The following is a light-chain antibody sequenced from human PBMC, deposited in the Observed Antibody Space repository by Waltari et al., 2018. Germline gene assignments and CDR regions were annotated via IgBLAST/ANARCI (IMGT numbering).Light chain of an antibody. CDR2: GSS. CDR3: LQDYSYPRT. J-gene: IGKJ1*01. CDR1: QGIRVD. Sequence: AIQVTQSPSSLSASVGDRVMITCRASQGIRVDLAWYQQKSGKAPKLLIYGSSTIQSGVPSSFSGNGSDTDFTLTISSLQPEDIATYYCLQDYSYPRTFGQGTKVEIK. V-gene: IGKV1-6*01.